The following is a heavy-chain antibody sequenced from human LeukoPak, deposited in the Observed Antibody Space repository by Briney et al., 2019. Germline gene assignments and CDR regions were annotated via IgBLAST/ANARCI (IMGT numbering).Heavy chain of an antibody. CDR1: GGSFSSYY. J-gene: IGHJ3*02. D-gene: IGHD3-9*01. V-gene: IGHV4-59*01. CDR2: IYYSGST. CDR3: ATHILTGYYDAFDI. Sequence: SETLSLTCTVSGGSFSSYYWSWIRQPPGKGLEWIGYIYYSGSTNYNPSLTSRVTISVDTSKNQFSLKLSSVTAADTAVYYCATHILTGYYDAFDIWGQGTMVTVSS.